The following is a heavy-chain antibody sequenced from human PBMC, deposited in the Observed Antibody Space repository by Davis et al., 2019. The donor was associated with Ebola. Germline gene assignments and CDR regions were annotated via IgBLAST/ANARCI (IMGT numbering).Heavy chain of an antibody. J-gene: IGHJ4*02. CDR2: IRSKAYGGTT. CDR1: GFTFGDYA. CDR3: TRTPYSSGWEYYFDY. V-gene: IGHV3-49*04. D-gene: IGHD6-19*01. Sequence: PGGSLRLSCTASGFTFGDYAMSWVRQAPGKGLEWVGFIRSKAYGGTTEYAASVKGRFTISRDDSKSIAYLQMNSLKTEDTAVYYCTRTPYSSGWEYYFDYWGQGTLVTVSS.